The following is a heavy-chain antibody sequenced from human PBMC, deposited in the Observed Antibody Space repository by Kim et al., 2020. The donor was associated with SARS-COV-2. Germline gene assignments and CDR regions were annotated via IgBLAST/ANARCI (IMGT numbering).Heavy chain of an antibody. D-gene: IGHD6-6*01. V-gene: IGHV3-23*01. CDR1: GFTFSTYA. CDR3: AKTRSSY. J-gene: IGHJ4*02. CDR2: ISGGGGTT. Sequence: GGSLRLSCAASGFTFSTYAMSWVRQAPGKGLEWVSGISGGGGTTYYADSVQGRFTISRDNSKSTLYLQMDCLRAEDTAMYYCAKTRSSYWGQGNLVTVSS.